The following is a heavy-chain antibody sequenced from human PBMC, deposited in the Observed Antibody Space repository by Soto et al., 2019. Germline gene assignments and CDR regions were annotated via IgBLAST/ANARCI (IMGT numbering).Heavy chain of an antibody. V-gene: IGHV4-4*02. D-gene: IGHD1-1*01. CDR3: AREGTYKNYYYYGMDV. Sequence: PSETLSLTCAVSGGSISSSNWWSWVRQPPGKGLEWIGEIYHSGSTNYNPSLKSRVTISVDTSKNQFSLKLSSVTAADTAVYYCAREGTYKNYYYYGMDVWGQGTTVTVSS. CDR1: GGSISSSNW. CDR2: IYHSGST. J-gene: IGHJ6*02.